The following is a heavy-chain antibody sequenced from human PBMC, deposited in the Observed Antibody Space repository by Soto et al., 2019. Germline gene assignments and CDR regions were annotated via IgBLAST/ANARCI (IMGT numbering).Heavy chain of an antibody. CDR1: GFTFSDYY. D-gene: IGHD3-22*01. V-gene: IGHV3-11*05. J-gene: IGHJ6*02. CDR2: ISSSSSYT. CDR3: ARDKVSAQADYYDSSGYYHYYYYGMDV. Sequence: GGSLRLSCAASGFTFSDYYISWIRQAPGKGLEWGSYISSSSSYTNYADSVKGRFTISRDNAKNSLYLQMNSRRAEDTAVYYCARDKVSAQADYYDSSGYYHYYYYGMDVWGQGTTVTVSS.